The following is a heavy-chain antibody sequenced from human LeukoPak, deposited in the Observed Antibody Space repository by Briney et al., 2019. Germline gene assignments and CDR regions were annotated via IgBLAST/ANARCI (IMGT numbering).Heavy chain of an antibody. CDR2: IHASGSS. Sequence: SETLSLTCTVSGASISSYYWSWIRQPAGQGLEWIGRIHASGSSNYNPSLKSRGRLSVDTSKNQFSLELTSVTAENTAVYYCARYERLSWFDPWGQGALVTVSS. D-gene: IGHD3-16*01. J-gene: IGHJ5*02. V-gene: IGHV4-4*07. CDR1: GASISSYY. CDR3: ARYERLSWFDP.